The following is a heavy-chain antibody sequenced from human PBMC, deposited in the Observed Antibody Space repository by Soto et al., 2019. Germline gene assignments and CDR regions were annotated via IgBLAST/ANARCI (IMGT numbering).Heavy chain of an antibody. J-gene: IGHJ6*03. D-gene: IGHD4-4*01. Sequence: ASVKVSCKASGYTFTSYDINWVRQATGQGLEWMGWMNPNSGNTGYAQKFQGRVTMTRNTSISTAYMELSSLRSEDTAVYYCARGGWDYSIYYYYYYYMDVWGKGTTVTVSS. CDR2: MNPNSGNT. CDR3: ARGGWDYSIYYYYYYYMDV. V-gene: IGHV1-8*01. CDR1: GYTFTSYD.